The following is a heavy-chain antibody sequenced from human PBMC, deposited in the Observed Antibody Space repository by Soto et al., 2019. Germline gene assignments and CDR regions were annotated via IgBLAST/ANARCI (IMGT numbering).Heavy chain of an antibody. J-gene: IGHJ4*02. D-gene: IGHD3-9*01. Sequence: QVQLVESGGGVVQPGRSPRLSCVASGFTFSGYGIHWVRQAPGKGLEWVALIWHDGSNEYYGDSVKGRFSISRDNSKNTVYMEMNSLRAEDTAVYYCAAINYDIFTGYFSDYWGQGTLVTVSS. CDR3: AAINYDIFTGYFSDY. CDR1: GFTFSGYG. CDR2: IWHDGSNE. V-gene: IGHV3-33*01.